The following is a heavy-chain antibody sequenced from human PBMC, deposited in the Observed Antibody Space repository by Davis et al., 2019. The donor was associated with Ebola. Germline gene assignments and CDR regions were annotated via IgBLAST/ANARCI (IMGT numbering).Heavy chain of an antibody. CDR3: LGDPNWAFGY. D-gene: IGHD7-27*01. V-gene: IGHV3-23*01. CDR1: EFNIRPYG. Sequence: GESLKISCATPEFNIRPYGMTWVRQAPGKGLEWVSSVSGSGGSTYYADSVKGRFTISRDDSKNTLYMEMNSLRVEDTAVYYCLGDPNWAFGYWGQGTLVTVSS. J-gene: IGHJ4*02. CDR2: VSGSGGST.